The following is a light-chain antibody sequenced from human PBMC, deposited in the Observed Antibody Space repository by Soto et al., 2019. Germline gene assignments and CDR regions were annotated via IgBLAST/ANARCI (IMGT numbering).Light chain of an antibody. J-gene: IGLJ2*01. V-gene: IGLV2-14*03. CDR3: SSYTSISTVV. Sequence: QSALTQPAPVSGSPGQSITVSCTGTSDDVGTYNYVSWYQQHPGKAPKLIIYDVSYRPSGVSNRFSGSKSGNTASLTISGPQAEDEADYYCSSYTSISTVVFGGGTKADRP. CDR2: DVS. CDR1: SDDVGTYNY.